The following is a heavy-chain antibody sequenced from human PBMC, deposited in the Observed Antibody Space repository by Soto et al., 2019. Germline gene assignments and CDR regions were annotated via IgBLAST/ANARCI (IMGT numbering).Heavy chain of an antibody. CDR1: GYTFTSYG. V-gene: IGHV1-18*01. Sequence: QVQLVQSGAEVKKPGASVKVSCKASGYTFTSYGISWVRQAPGQGLEWLGWISAYNGNTNYAQKLQGRVTMTTDTSTSTAYMELRRLISDDTAVYFCARYRWGSYYFDSWGQGKMVTVSS. D-gene: IGHD3-16*01. J-gene: IGHJ4*02. CDR3: ARYRWGSYYFDS. CDR2: ISAYNGNT.